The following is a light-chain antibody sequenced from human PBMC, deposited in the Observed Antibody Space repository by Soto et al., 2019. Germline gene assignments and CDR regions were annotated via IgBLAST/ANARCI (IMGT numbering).Light chain of an antibody. CDR2: EVS. CDR1: ISDVGGYNY. V-gene: IGLV2-14*01. J-gene: IGLJ1*01. Sequence: QSALTQPASVSGSPVQSITISCTGTISDVGGYNYVSWYQQHPGKAPKLMIYEVSNRPSGVSNRFSGSKSGNTASLTISGLQAEDEADYYCSSYTRSSSLVFGTGTKVTVL. CDR3: SSYTRSSSLV.